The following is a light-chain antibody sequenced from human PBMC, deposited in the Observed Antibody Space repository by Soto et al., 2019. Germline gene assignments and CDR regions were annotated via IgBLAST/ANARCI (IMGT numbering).Light chain of an antibody. V-gene: IGKV3-20*01. CDR3: HHYGRSAIFT. J-gene: IGKJ3*01. CDR1: QRVSSNF. CDR2: GAS. Sequence: EIVMTQSPGTLSLSPGERATLSCRASQRVSSNFLAWYQQRPGQAPRLLMDGASSRAAGIPDRFSGSGSGTEFTLTISRLEPEDFAVYYCHHYGRSAIFTFGPGTTVDIK.